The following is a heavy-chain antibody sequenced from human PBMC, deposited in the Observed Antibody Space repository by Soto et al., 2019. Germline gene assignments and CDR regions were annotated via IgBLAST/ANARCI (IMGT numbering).Heavy chain of an antibody. Sequence: QVHLQESGPGLVNPSGTLSLICTVSGNSMCNYYWSWIRQPAGKGLEWIGRVYTDGPAIYNPSLKSRVTMSSDTSKNPFALNVNSVTAADTAVYCWANGGFVDCDYMRHGMDVWG. V-gene: IGHV4-4*07. CDR1: GNSMCNYY. CDR2: VYTDGPA. J-gene: IGHJ6*02. D-gene: IGHD3-9*01. CDR3: ANGGFVDCDYMRHGMDV.